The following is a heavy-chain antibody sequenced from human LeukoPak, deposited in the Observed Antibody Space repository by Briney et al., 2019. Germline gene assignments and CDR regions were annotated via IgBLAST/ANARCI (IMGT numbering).Heavy chain of an antibody. CDR1: GYTFTGYY. J-gene: IGHJ4*02. D-gene: IGHD3-3*01. V-gene: IGHV1-2*02. CDR2: INPNSGGT. CDR3: ARGFWSGYYVPGNDY. Sequence: ASVKVSCKASGYTFTGYYMHWVRQAPGQGLEWMGWINPNSGGTNYAQKFQGRVTMTRNTSISTAYMELSSLRSEDTAVYYCARGFWSGYYVPGNDYWGQGTLVTVSS.